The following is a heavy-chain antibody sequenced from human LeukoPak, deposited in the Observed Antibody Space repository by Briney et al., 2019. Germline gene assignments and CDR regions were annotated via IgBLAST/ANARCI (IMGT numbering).Heavy chain of an antibody. Sequence: PGGSLRLSCAASGFTFSNAWMSWVRQAPGKGLEWGGRIKSKTDGGTTDYAAPVKVRFTISRDDSKNTLYLQMNSLKTEDTALYYCTTTSIAVAGPFDYWGQGTLVTVSS. CDR1: GFTFSNAW. J-gene: IGHJ4*02. D-gene: IGHD6-19*01. CDR2: IKSKTDGGTT. V-gene: IGHV3-15*01. CDR3: TTTSIAVAGPFDY.